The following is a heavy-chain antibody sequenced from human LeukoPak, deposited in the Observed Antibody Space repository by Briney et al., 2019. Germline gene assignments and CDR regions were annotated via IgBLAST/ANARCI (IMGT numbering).Heavy chain of an antibody. J-gene: IGHJ4*02. Sequence: GESLKISCKGSGYSFTSYWIGWVRQMPGKGLEWMGIIYPGDSDTRYSPSFQGQVTISADKSISPAYLQWSSLKASDTAMYYCARQGCSGGSCYDIDYWGQGTLVTVSS. V-gene: IGHV5-51*01. CDR1: GYSFTSYW. D-gene: IGHD2-15*01. CDR3: ARQGCSGGSCYDIDY. CDR2: IYPGDSDT.